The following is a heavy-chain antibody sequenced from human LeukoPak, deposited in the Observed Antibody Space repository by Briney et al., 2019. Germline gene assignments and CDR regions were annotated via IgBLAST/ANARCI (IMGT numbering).Heavy chain of an antibody. Sequence: GGSLRLSGAASGFTFSTYGMHWVRQAPGKGLEWVAVISYDGSNEYYADSVKGRFTISRDNSKNTLYLQMSSLRAEDTAVYYCAKEFNRGLPDYWGQGTLVTVPS. CDR3: AKEFNRGLPDY. D-gene: IGHD2-21*01. J-gene: IGHJ4*02. V-gene: IGHV3-30*18. CDR2: ISYDGSNE. CDR1: GFTFSTYG.